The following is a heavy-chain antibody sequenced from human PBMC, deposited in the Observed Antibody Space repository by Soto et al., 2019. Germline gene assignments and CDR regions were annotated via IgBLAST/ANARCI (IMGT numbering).Heavy chain of an antibody. V-gene: IGHV3-23*01. CDR2: LSGGGDST. Sequence: EVQLLESGGGLVQPGGSLRLSCAASGFMFSSYAMTWVRQAPGKGLEWVSALSGGGDSTYYAPSVRGRFAISRDNSKNTLYLQMKSLRAEDTAVYYCATGLRSVYGPFDSWGQGTLVTVSS. J-gene: IGHJ4*02. CDR1: GFMFSSYA. D-gene: IGHD5-12*01. CDR3: ATGLRSVYGPFDS.